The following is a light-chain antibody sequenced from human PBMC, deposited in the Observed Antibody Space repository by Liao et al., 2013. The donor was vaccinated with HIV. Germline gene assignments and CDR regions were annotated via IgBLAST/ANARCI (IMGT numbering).Light chain of an antibody. CDR3: QAWDSSTAV. CDR1: NLGEKS. CDR2: QDN. J-gene: IGLJ1*01. V-gene: IGLV3-1*01. Sequence: SYDLTQPPSVSVFSGQTASISCSGDNLGEKSASWYQQRPGQSPVPVIYQDNKRPSGIPERFSGSNYGNTATLTISGTQAMDEADYYCQAWDSSTAVFGAGTKVTVL.